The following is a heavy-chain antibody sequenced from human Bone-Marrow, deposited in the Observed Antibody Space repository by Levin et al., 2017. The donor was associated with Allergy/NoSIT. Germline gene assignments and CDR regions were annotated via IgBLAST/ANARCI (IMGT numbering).Heavy chain of an antibody. CDR1: GYSFSNYA. J-gene: IGHJ6*02. CDR3: AGGQHITMVAASSHYDYYGMDV. CDR2: INGGNGNI. V-gene: IGHV1-3*01. Sequence: GESLKISCKTSGYSFSNYAMHWVRQAPGQRLEWMGWINGGNGNIEYSQKFQGRVTITRDTFASTVYMELSRLRSEDTAVYYCAGGQHITMVAASSHYDYYGMDVWGQGTTVTVSS. D-gene: IGHD3-10*01.